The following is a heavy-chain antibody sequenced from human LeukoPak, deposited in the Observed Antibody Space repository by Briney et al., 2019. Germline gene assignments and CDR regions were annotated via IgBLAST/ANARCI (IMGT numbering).Heavy chain of an antibody. J-gene: IGHJ4*02. V-gene: IGHV1-46*01. CDR3: ATEIVAGTFY. CDR2: INPNGGST. D-gene: IGHD6-19*01. CDR1: GYTFINYY. Sequence: GASVKVSCKASGYTFINYYIHWVRQAPGQGLEWMGMINPNGGSTSYAQKFQGRVTMTEDTSTDTAYMELSSLRSEDTAVYYCATEIVAGTFYWGQGTLVTVSS.